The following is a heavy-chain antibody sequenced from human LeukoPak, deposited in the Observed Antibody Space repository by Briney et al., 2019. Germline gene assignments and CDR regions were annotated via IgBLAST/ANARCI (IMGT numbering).Heavy chain of an antibody. CDR3: ARDPDSSYEWGPFDP. D-gene: IGHD1-26*01. V-gene: IGHV6-1*01. J-gene: IGHJ5*02. CDR1: GDSVSSNSAS. Sequence: SQTLSLTCAISGDSVSSNSASWNWIRQSPSRGLEWLGRTYYRSKWNSDYAISVKSRITINPDTSKNQFSLHLNSVTPEDTAVYYCARDPDSSYEWGPFDPWGQGTLVTVSS. CDR2: TYYRSKWNS.